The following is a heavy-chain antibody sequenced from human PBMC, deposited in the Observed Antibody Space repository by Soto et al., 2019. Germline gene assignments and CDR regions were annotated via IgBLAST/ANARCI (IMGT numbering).Heavy chain of an antibody. CDR1: GGSVSNSSHY. Sequence: SETLSLTCTVSGGSVSNSSHYWTWIRQPPGKGLEWIGYVYYTGSTNYNPSLHSRVTISVDTSKNQFSLTLSSVTAADTAVNYYALDVWGQGTTVTVSS. J-gene: IGHJ6*02. CDR2: VYYTGST. V-gene: IGHV4-61*01. CDR3: ALDV.